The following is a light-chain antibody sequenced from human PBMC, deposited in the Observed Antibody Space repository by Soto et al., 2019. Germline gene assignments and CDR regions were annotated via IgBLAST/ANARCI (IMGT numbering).Light chain of an antibody. CDR2: GAS. CDR3: QHYGSSRT. J-gene: IGKJ1*01. CDR1: QSIRSSY. V-gene: IGKV3-20*01. Sequence: EIVLTQSPGTLSLSPGERGTLSCRASQSIRSSYLAWYQQKPGQAPRLLIYGASSRATGIPDRFSGSGSGTDFTLTISRLEPEDFAVYYCQHYGSSRTFGQGTKVDIK.